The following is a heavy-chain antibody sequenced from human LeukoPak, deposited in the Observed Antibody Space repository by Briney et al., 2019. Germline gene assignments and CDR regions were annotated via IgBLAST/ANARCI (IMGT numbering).Heavy chain of an antibody. CDR3: ASLNFDY. CDR1: GDSVSSNSAA. V-gene: IGHV6-1*01. CDR2: TYYRSKWYN. J-gene: IGHJ4*02. Sequence: SQTLSLTCAISGDSVSSNSAAWSWIRQSPSRGLEWLGRTYYRSKWYNDYAISVKSRITISPDTSMNQFSLQLNSVTPEDTAVYYCASLNFDYWGQGTLVTVSS.